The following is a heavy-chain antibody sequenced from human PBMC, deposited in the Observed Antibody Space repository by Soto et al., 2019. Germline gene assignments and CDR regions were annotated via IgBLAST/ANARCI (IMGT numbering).Heavy chain of an antibody. CDR1: GFSVSAIY. V-gene: IGHV3-66*01. CDR3: ARDRGYGLVMDV. D-gene: IGHD5-18*01. J-gene: IGHJ6*02. Sequence: EVQLVESGGGLVQPGGSLRLSCAASGFSVSAIYMSWVRQPPGKGLEWVSVIYSGGSTYYADSVKGRFIISRDNSKNTLFLHMNSLRAEDTAVYYCARDRGYGLVMDVWGQGTTVTVSS. CDR2: IYSGGST.